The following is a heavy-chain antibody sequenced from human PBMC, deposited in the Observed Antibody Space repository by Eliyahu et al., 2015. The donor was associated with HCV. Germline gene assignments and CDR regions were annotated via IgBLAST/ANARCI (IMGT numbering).Heavy chain of an antibody. D-gene: IGHD2-15*01. CDR3: ARVHCSVGTCYSDS. CDR1: GGSISXNY. CDR2: IYISGST. J-gene: IGHJ4*02. Sequence: QVQLQESGPGLVKPSETLALTCSVXGGSISXNYWAWIRQSPGKGLEWIGRIYISGSTNYNPSLKSRVAMSVDASKNQFSLRLNSVTAADAAVYYCARVHCSVGTCYSDSWGQGTLVTVSS. V-gene: IGHV4-4*07.